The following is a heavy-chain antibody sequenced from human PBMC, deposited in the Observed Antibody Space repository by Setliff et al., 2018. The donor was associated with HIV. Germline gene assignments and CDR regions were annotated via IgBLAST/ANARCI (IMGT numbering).Heavy chain of an antibody. D-gene: IGHD3-22*01. CDR1: GGSISNYY. J-gene: IGHJ6*03. CDR3: ARQHYYDSSGRNLMDV. V-gene: IGHV4-59*08. Sequence: TLSLTCTVSGGSISNYYWSWIRQPPGKGLEWIGYIYYSGSTNYNPSLKNRVTISIDASKNQFSLKLSSVTAADTAVYYCARQHYYDSSGRNLMDVWGKGTTVTVSS. CDR2: IYYSGST.